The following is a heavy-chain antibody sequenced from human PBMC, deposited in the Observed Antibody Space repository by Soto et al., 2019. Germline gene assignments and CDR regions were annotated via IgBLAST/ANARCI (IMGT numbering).Heavy chain of an antibody. Sequence: QVQLVQSGAEMKKPGASVKVSCESSGYTFTAYYIHWVRQAPGHGLEWMGWINPNGGGTKYAQKFQGRVTMTRVTSINTAYMEMTRLTSDDTAVYYCARAVHTMVQGVRFRVDQWGQGSLVTISS. CDR1: GYTFTAYY. J-gene: IGHJ4*02. CDR2: INPNGGGT. V-gene: IGHV1-2*02. D-gene: IGHD3-10*01. CDR3: ARAVHTMVQGVRFRVDQ.